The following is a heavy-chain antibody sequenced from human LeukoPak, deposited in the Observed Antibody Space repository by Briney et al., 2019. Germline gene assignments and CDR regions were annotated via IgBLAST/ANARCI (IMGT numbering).Heavy chain of an antibody. D-gene: IGHD4-23*01. CDR3: ANIFGGNSHRSDY. J-gene: IGHJ4*02. CDR2: IKTKTDGGTT. V-gene: IGHV3-15*01. Sequence: KSGGSLRLSCAASGFTFSSAWMSWVRQAPGQGLEWLGRIKTKTDGGTTDYAAPVKGRFTISRDDSKDMLYLQMNSLKSDDTAVYYCANIFGGNSHRSDYWGQGTLVTVSS. CDR1: GFTFSSAW.